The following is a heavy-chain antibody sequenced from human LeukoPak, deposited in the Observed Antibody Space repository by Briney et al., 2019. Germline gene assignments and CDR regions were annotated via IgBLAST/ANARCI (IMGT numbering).Heavy chain of an antibody. CDR2: IYYSGSH. CDR3: ARRMESGVNHYYYYMDV. J-gene: IGHJ6*03. D-gene: IGHD3-10*01. CDR1: GGSISSYY. V-gene: IGHV4-59*08. Sequence: PSETLSLTCTVSGGSISSYYWSWIRQPPGKGLEWIGYIYYSGSHNYNPSLKSRVTISVDTSKNQFSLKLSSVTAADTAVYYCARRMESGVNHYYYYMDVWGKGTTVTVSS.